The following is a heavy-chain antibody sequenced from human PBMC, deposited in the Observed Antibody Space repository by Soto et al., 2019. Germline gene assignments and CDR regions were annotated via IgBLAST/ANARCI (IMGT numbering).Heavy chain of an antibody. D-gene: IGHD4-4*01. CDR2: INAGNGNT. CDR3: ASSYSNYALIDYYYYGMDV. V-gene: IGHV1-3*01. Sequence: QVQLVQSGAEVKKPGASVNVSCKASGYTFTSYTMHWVSQAPGQRLEWMGWINAGNGNTKYSQRFQGRVTITRDTSASTAYMELSSLRSEDTAVYYCASSYSNYALIDYYYYGMDVWGQGTTVTVSS. CDR1: GYTFTSYT. J-gene: IGHJ6*02.